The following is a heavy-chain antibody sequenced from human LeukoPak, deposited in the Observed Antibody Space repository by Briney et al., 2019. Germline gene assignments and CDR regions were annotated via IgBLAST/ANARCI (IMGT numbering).Heavy chain of an antibody. J-gene: IGHJ6*03. D-gene: IGHD3-3*01. Sequence: SETLSLTCTVSGGSISSSSYYWGWIRQPPGKGLEWIGSIYYSGSTYYNPSLKSRVTISVDTSKNQFSLKLSSVTAADTAVYYCARVSQSVLFRSGYYTDHYYYYMDVWGKGTTVTLSS. CDR1: GGSISSSSYY. V-gene: IGHV4-39*07. CDR2: IYYSGST. CDR3: ARVSQSVLFRSGYYTDHYYYYMDV.